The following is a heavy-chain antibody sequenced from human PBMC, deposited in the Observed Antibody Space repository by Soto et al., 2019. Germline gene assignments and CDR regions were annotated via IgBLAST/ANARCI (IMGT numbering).Heavy chain of an antibody. J-gene: IGHJ4*02. V-gene: IGHV1-18*01. CDR2: ISAYNGNT. CDR1: GYTFTSYG. Sequence: ASVKVSCKASGYTFTSYGISWVRQAPGQGLEWMGWISAYNGNTNYAQKLQGRVTITTDTSTSTANIELRSLRSDDTAVYYCAGDKEVGSTRGYDYWGQGTLVTVSS. CDR3: AGDKEVGSTRGYDY. D-gene: IGHD5-12*01.